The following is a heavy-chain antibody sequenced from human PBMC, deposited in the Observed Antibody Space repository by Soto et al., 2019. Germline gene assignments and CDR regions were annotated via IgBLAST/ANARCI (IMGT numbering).Heavy chain of an antibody. V-gene: IGHV1-2*02. J-gene: IGHJ1*01. CDR1: GYTFTGYY. CDR2: INPDSGGT. D-gene: IGHD3-22*01. Sequence: ASLKVSCKASGYTFTGYYMRWVRQAPGQGLEWMGWINPDSGGTNYAQKFQGRVTMTRDTSISTAYMELSRLRSDDTAVYYCARAYYYDSSGYVDEYFKHWGQGTLVIVSS. CDR3: ARAYYYDSSGYVDEYFKH.